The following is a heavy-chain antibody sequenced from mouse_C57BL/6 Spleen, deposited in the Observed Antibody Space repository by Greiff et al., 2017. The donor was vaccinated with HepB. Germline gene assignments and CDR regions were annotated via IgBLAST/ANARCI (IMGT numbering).Heavy chain of an antibody. D-gene: IGHD1-1*01. V-gene: IGHV5-4*01. J-gene: IGHJ2*01. CDR1: GFTFSSYA. CDR3: ARDRSGSSFDY. CDR2: ISDGGSYT. Sequence: EVQVVESGGGLVKPGGSLKLSCAASGFTFSSYAMSWVRQTPEKRLEWVATISDGGSYTYYPDNVKGRFTISRDNAKNNLYLQMSHLKSEDTAMYYCARDRSGSSFDYWGQGTTLTVSS.